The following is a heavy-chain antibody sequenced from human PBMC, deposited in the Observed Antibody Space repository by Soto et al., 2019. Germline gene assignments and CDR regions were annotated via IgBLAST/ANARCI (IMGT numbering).Heavy chain of an antibody. J-gene: IGHJ4*02. D-gene: IGHD1-26*01. V-gene: IGHV1-18*04. Sequence: QVQLVQSGAEVKKPGASVKVSCKASGYTFTSYGINWVRQAPGQGLEWMGWISAYNGNTNYAQKLQGRVTMTTDTPTSTADMKLRSMRSDATAVYYCASEKGESYSDWGQGTLVTVSS. CDR3: ASEKGESYSD. CDR2: ISAYNGNT. CDR1: GYTFTSYG.